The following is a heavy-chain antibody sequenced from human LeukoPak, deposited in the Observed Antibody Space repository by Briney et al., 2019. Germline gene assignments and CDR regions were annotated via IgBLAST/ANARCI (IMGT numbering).Heavy chain of an antibody. J-gene: IGHJ4*02. CDR1: GFAFSSNW. Sequence: PGGSLRLSCAASGFAFSSNWMHWVRQTPGKGLVWVSRINSGGSGTSYADSVEGRFTISRDNAKNTLYLQMNSLKGEDTAVYYCAPSLGPLTEYGGQETLVTV. CDR2: INSGGSGT. V-gene: IGHV3-74*01. D-gene: IGHD7-27*01. CDR3: APSLGPLTEY.